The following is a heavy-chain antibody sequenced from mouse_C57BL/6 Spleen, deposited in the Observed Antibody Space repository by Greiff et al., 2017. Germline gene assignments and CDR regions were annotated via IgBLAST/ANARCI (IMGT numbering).Heavy chain of an antibody. J-gene: IGHJ4*01. CDR2: INPNNGGT. D-gene: IGHD2-3*01. CDR1: GYTFTDYN. Sequence: EVQLQQSGPELVKPGASVKIPCKASGYTFTDYNMDWVKQSHGKSLEWIGDINPNNGGTIYNQKFKGKATLTVDKSSSTAYMELRSLTSEDTAVYYCARKIYDGYYVYYAMDYWGQGTSVTVSS. V-gene: IGHV1-18*01. CDR3: ARKIYDGYYVYYAMDY.